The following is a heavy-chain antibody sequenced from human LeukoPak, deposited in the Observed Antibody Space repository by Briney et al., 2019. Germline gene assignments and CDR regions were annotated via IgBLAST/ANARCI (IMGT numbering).Heavy chain of an antibody. D-gene: IGHD6-13*01. Sequence: SETLSLTCTVSGGSISSYYWSWIRQPPGKGLEWIGYIYYSGSTNYNPSLKSRVTISVDTSKNQFSLKLSSVTAADTAVYYCARHGRYRYSSIPFDYWGQGTLVTVSS. CDR1: GGSISSYY. V-gene: IGHV4-59*08. CDR2: IYYSGST. J-gene: IGHJ4*02. CDR3: ARHGRYRYSSIPFDY.